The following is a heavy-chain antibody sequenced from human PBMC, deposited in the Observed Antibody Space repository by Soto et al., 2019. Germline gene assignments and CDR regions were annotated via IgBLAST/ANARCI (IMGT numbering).Heavy chain of an antibody. CDR1: AFTFSGYS. Sequence: GGSLRLSCSASAFTFSGYSMNWVRQAPGKGLEWVSSMTASSSHIYYADSVKGRFTISRDNAKNSLYLQMNSLRAEDTAVYYCARTQGYYYYMDVWGKGTTVTVS. J-gene: IGHJ6*03. V-gene: IGHV3-21*01. CDR2: MTASSSHI. CDR3: ARTQGYYYYMDV.